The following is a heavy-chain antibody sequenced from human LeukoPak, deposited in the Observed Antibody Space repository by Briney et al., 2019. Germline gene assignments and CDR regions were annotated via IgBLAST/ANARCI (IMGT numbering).Heavy chain of an antibody. CDR1: GFTVSSNY. Sequence: GGSLRLSCAASGFTVSSNYMTWVRLAPGKGLECVSVIYSGGTTYYADSEKGRFTLSRDNSKNTLYLQMNSLRAEDTAVYYCATPIAVAGTSGALDFWGQGTMVTVSA. D-gene: IGHD6-19*01. CDR2: IYSGGTT. J-gene: IGHJ3*01. CDR3: ATPIAVAGTSGALDF. V-gene: IGHV3-66*01.